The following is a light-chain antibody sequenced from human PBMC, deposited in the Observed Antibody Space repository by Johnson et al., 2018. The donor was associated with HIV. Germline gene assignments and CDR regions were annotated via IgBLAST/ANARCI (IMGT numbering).Light chain of an antibody. Sequence: QSLLTQPPSVSAAPGQKVTISCSGSSSNIGNNYVSWYQQLPGTAPKLLIYDNNKRPSGIPDRFSGSKSGTSATLGITGLQTGDEADYYCGTWDSSLSAGGVVGPGTKVTVL. J-gene: IGLJ1*01. CDR2: DNN. V-gene: IGLV1-51*01. CDR1: SSNIGNNY. CDR3: GTWDSSLSAGGV.